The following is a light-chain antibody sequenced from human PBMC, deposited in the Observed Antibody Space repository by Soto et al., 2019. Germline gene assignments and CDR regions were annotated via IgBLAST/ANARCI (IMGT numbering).Light chain of an antibody. V-gene: IGKV3-20*01. Sequence: EIVLTQSPATLSLSPGERATLSCRASQGVSSYLAWYQQKPGQAPRVLIYGTSIRASGVPERFSGGGSGTDFTLTITRLEPEDFAVYYCQQYGSSLFTFGPGTKVDFK. CDR2: GTS. CDR3: QQYGSSLFT. J-gene: IGKJ3*01. CDR1: QGVSSY.